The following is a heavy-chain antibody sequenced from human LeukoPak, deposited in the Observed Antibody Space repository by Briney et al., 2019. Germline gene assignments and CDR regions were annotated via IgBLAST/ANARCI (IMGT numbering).Heavy chain of an antibody. CDR1: GGTFSSYG. D-gene: IGHD3-3*01. V-gene: IGHV1-69*06. J-gene: IGHJ5*02. CDR2: IIPVLGSV. CDR3: ARDKSTIFGVTKGNWFDP. Sequence: SVKVSCKASGGTFSSYGISWVRQAPGQGLEWMGGIIPVLGSVSYAQKFQGRVTINVDKSTNTVYMDLNSLASEDTAIYYCARDKSTIFGVTKGNWFDPWGQGTLVTVSS.